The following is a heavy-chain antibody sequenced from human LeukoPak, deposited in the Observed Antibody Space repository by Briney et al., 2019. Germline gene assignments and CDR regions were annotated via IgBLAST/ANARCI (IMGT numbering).Heavy chain of an antibody. D-gene: IGHD6-19*01. J-gene: IGHJ4*02. CDR3: AKDPRETNSSDWYVWYFDY. V-gene: IGHV3-30*18. CDR2: ISYDGSNK. Sequence: PGRSLRLSCAASGFTFSSYGMHWVRQAPGKGLEWVAVISYDGSNKYYTDSVKGRFTISRDNSKNTLYLKMNGLRAEDTAVYYCAKDPRETNSSDWYVWYFDYWGQGTLVTVSS. CDR1: GFTFSSYG.